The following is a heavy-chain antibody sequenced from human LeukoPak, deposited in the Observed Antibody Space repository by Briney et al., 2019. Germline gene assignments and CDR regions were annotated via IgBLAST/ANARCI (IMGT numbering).Heavy chain of an antibody. V-gene: IGHV4-59*01. D-gene: IGHD2/OR15-2a*01. CDR1: GGSINSYY. Sequence: SETLSLTCPVSGGSINSYYWSWIRQPPGKGLEWIGYIYYSGSIKYNPSLKSRVTMSVDTSKNQFSLKLSSVTAADTAVYYCARTFFTETWFDPWGQGTLVTVSS. J-gene: IGHJ5*02. CDR2: IYYSGSI. CDR3: ARTFFTETWFDP.